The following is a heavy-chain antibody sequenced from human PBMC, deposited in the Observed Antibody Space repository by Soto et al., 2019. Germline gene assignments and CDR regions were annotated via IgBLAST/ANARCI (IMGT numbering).Heavy chain of an antibody. CDR1: GYSFTSYW. CDR2: IYPGDSDT. Sequence: GESLKISCKGSGYSFTSYWIGWVRQMPGKGLEWMGIIYPGDSDTRYSPSFQGQVTISADKSISTAYLQWSSLKASDTAVYYCASPPRGYCSGGSCYYMDVWGKGTTVTVSS. D-gene: IGHD2-15*01. J-gene: IGHJ6*03. CDR3: ASPPRGYCSGGSCYYMDV. V-gene: IGHV5-51*01.